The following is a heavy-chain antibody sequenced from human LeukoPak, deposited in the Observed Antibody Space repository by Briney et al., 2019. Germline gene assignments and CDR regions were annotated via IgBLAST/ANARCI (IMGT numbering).Heavy chain of an antibody. CDR1: GYTFTGYY. J-gene: IGHJ4*02. CDR2: INPNSGGT. Sequence: ASVKVSCKASGYTFTGYYMHWVRQAPGQGLEWMGWINPNSGGTNYAQKFQGRVTMTRDTSISTAYMELSRLRSEDTAVYYCARDLWDSTYYYGSGSYYPHFDYWGQGTLVTVSS. V-gene: IGHV1-2*02. D-gene: IGHD3-10*01. CDR3: ARDLWDSTYYYGSGSYYPHFDY.